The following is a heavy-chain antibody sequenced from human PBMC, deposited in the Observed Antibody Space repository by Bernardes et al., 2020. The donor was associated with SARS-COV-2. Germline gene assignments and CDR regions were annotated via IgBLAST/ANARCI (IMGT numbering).Heavy chain of an antibody. CDR3: ARVDFSNLYYFDY. CDR1: GFTFSSYT. J-gene: IGHJ4*02. CDR2: ISTSSRYI. D-gene: IGHD4-4*01. Sequence: GGSLRLSCAASGFTFSSYTMNWVRQAPGKGLEWISSISTSSRYISYSDSVRGRFTISRDNAKNSVSLQMNSLRAEDTAVYYCARVDFSNLYYFDYWGQGTQVTVSA. V-gene: IGHV3-21*06.